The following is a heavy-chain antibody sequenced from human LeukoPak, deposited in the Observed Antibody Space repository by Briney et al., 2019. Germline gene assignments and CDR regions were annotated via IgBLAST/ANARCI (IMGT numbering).Heavy chain of an antibody. CDR1: GGTFSSYA. D-gene: IGHD6-13*01. V-gene: IGHV1-69*13. CDR3: APLFGHSSSWYDWFDP. Sequence: SVKVSCKASGGTFSSYAIGWVRQAPGQGLEWMGGIIPIFGTANYAQKFQGRVTITADESTSTAYMELSSLRSEDTAVYYCAPLFGHSSSWYDWFDPWGQGTLVTVSS. J-gene: IGHJ5*02. CDR2: IIPIFGTA.